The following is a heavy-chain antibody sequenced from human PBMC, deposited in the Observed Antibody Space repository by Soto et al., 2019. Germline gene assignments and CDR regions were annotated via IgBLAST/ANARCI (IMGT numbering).Heavy chain of an antibody. CDR3: AKASTFDSSIGNWFDP. V-gene: IGHV1-18*01. CDR1: GYTFTSYG. Sequence: ASVKVSCKASGYTFTSYGISWVRQAPGQGLEWMGWISAYNGNTNYAQKLQGRVTMTTDTSTSTAYMELRSLRSDDTAVYYCAKASTFDSSIGNWFDPLGQGTLVTVSS. CDR2: ISAYNGNT. D-gene: IGHD6-6*01. J-gene: IGHJ5*02.